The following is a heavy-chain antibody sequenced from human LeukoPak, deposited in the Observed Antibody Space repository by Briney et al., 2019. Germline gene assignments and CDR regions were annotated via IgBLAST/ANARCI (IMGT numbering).Heavy chain of an antibody. CDR3: AKDGHYYDSSGYYFYFDY. D-gene: IGHD3-22*01. Sequence: PGGSLRLSCAASGFTFSSYGMHWVRQAPGKGLEWVAVISYDGSNKYYADSVKGRFTISRDNSKNTLYLQMNSLRAEDTAVYYCAKDGHYYDSSGYYFYFDYWGQGTLVTVSS. CDR1: GFTFSSYG. V-gene: IGHV3-30*18. J-gene: IGHJ4*02. CDR2: ISYDGSNK.